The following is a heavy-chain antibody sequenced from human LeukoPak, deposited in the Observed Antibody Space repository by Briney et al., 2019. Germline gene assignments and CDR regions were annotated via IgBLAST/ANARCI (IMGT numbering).Heavy chain of an antibody. Sequence: SETLSLTCTVSGGSISSGSYYGSWIRQPVGKGLEWIGRIYTSGSTKYNPSLKSRVTISVDTSKNQFSLKLSSVTAADTAVYYCARDSMVVIGAHMDVWGKGTTVTVSS. CDR1: GGSISSGSYY. CDR2: IYTSGST. V-gene: IGHV4-61*02. J-gene: IGHJ6*03. D-gene: IGHD2-21*01. CDR3: ARDSMVVIGAHMDV.